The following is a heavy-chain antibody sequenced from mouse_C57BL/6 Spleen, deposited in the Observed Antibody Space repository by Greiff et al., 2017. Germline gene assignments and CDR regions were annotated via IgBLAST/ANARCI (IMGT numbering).Heavy chain of an antibody. Sequence: VQLQQPGAELVRPGSSVKLSCKASGYTFTSSWMHWVKQRPIQGLEWIGNIDPSDSETHYNQKFKDKATLTVDKSSSTAYMQLSSLTSDDSAVYYCASPVHDGYFDVWGTGTTVTVSS. D-gene: IGHD2-12*01. V-gene: IGHV1-52*01. CDR3: ASPVHDGYFDV. CDR2: IDPSDSET. J-gene: IGHJ1*03. CDR1: GYTFTSSW.